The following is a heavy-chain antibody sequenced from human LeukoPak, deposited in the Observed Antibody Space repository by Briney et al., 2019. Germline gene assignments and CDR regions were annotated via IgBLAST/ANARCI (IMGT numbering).Heavy chain of an antibody. CDR2: TRNKARSYTT. CDR3: AKSLLVRAPFDY. Sequence: PGGSLRLSCAASGFTFSDHYMDWVRQAPGKGLEWVGRTRNKARSYTTEYAASVKGRFTISRDDSKNSLYLQMNSLRAEDTAVYYCAKSLLVRAPFDYWGQGTLVTVSS. J-gene: IGHJ4*02. V-gene: IGHV3-72*01. D-gene: IGHD2-15*01. CDR1: GFTFSDHY.